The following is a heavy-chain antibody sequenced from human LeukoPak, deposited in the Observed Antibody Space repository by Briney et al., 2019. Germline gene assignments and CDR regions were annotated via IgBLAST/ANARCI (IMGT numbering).Heavy chain of an antibody. J-gene: IGHJ4*02. V-gene: IGHV4-34*01. D-gene: IGHD3-22*01. CDR2: IYYSGST. CDR1: GGSFSGYY. CDR3: ARGRRPGRVTMIVVVITYFDC. Sequence: SESLSLTCAVYGGSFSGYYWSWIPQPPGKGLEWIVSIYYSGSTYYNPSLKSRVTISVDTSKNQFSLKLSPVTAADTAVYYCARGRRPGRVTMIVVVITYFDCWGQGTLVSVSS.